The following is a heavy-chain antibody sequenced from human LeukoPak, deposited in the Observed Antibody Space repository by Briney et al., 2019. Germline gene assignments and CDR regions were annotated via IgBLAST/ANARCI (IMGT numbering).Heavy chain of an antibody. V-gene: IGHV4-39*01. J-gene: IGHJ5*02. D-gene: IGHD6-19*01. CDR2: IYYSGST. CDR3: AGQDSSGFGQGYNWFDP. Sequence: SETLSLTCTVSGGSISSSSYYWGWIRQPPGKGLEWIGSIYYSGSTYYNPSLKSRVTISVDTSKNQFSLKLSSVTAADTAVYYCAGQDSSGFGQGYNWFDPWGQGTLVTVSS. CDR1: GGSISSSSYY.